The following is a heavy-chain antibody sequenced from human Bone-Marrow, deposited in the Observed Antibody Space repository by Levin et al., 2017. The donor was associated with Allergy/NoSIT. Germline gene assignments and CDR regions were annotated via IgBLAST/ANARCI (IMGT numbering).Heavy chain of an antibody. D-gene: IGHD3-10*01. CDR3: ARNHAWYGAGYFDY. J-gene: IGHJ4*02. V-gene: IGHV3-66*02. CDR1: GFTVSSNY. Sequence: PGGSLRLSCAVSGFTVSSNYMSWVRQAPGKGLEWVSVSYSGGDTYYADSVMGRFTISRENSKNTLHLQMNSLRAEATAVYYCARNHAWYGAGYFDYWGQGTLVSVSS. CDR2: SYSGGDT.